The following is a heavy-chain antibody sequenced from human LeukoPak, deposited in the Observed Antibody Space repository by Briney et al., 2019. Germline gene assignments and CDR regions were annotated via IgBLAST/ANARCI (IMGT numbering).Heavy chain of an antibody. CDR2: IYYSGST. V-gene: IGHV4-59*01. D-gene: IGHD6-19*01. J-gene: IGHJ3*02. Sequence: SETLSLTCPVSGGSISSYYWSWIRQPPGKGLEWIGYIYYSGSTNYNPSLKSRVTISVDTSKNQFSLKLSSVTAADTAVYYCAREGSSGWNAFDIWGQGTMVTVSS. CDR1: GGSISSYY. CDR3: AREGSSGWNAFDI.